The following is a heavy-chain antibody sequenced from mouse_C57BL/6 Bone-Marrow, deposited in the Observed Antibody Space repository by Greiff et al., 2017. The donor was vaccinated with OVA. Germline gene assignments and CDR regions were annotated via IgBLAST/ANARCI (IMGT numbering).Heavy chain of an antibody. CDR2: IFPGSGST. Sequence: VQRVESGPELVKPGASVKISCKASGYTFTDYYINWVKQRPGQGLEWIGWIFPGSGSTYYNEKFKGKATLTVDKSSSTAYMLLSSLTSEDSAVYFCVFITTVVGAMDYWGQGTSVTVSS. D-gene: IGHD1-1*01. J-gene: IGHJ4*01. CDR1: GYTFTDYY. CDR3: VFITTVVGAMDY. V-gene: IGHV1-75*01.